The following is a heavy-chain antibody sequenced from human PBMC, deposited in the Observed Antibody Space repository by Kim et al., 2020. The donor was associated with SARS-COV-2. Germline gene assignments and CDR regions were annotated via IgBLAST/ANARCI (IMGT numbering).Heavy chain of an antibody. CDR2: IYYSGNT. J-gene: IGHJ4*02. CDR3: ARSRSSWENFFDY. V-gene: IGHV4-59*12. CDR1: GGSISIYH. D-gene: IGHD6-13*01. Sequence: SETLSLTCSISGGSISIYHWNWVRQPPGKGLEWIGNIYYSGNTDYNPSLKSRVSISVDTSKNQFSLKLTSVTAADTALYYCARSRSSWENFFDYWGQGALVTVSS.